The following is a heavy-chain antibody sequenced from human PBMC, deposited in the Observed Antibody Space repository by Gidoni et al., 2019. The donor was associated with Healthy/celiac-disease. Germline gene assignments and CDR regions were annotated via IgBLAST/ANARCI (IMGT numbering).Heavy chain of an antibody. CDR3: ARTIMITFGGVIVEDYYYGMDV. Sequence: QVQLQESGPGLVKPSETLSLTCTVSGYSISRGYHWGWIRQPPGKGLEWIGSIYHSGSTYYNPSLKSRVTISVDTSKNQFSLKLSSVTAADTAVYYCARTIMITFGGVIVEDYYYGMDVWGQGTTVTVSS. CDR2: IYHSGST. D-gene: IGHD3-16*02. V-gene: IGHV4-38-2*02. CDR1: GYSISRGYH. J-gene: IGHJ6*02.